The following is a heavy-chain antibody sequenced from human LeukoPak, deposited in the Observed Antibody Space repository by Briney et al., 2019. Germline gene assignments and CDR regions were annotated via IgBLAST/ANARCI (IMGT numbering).Heavy chain of an antibody. Sequence: ASVKVSCKASDYTFTSYGISWVRQAPGQGLEWMGWISAYNGNTNYAQKLQGRVTMTTDTSTSTAYMELRSLRSDDTAVYYCARFNRRSNEYDILTGFPFDPWGQGTLVTVSS. CDR2: ISAYNGNT. CDR3: ARFNRRSNEYDILTGFPFDP. J-gene: IGHJ5*02. D-gene: IGHD3-9*01. CDR1: DYTFTSYG. V-gene: IGHV1-18*04.